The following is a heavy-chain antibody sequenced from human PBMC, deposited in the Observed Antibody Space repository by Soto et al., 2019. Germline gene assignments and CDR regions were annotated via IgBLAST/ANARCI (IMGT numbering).Heavy chain of an antibody. V-gene: IGHV3-23*01. CDR2: IGGSGGST. Sequence: GESLKISCAASGFTFSSYAMSWVRQAPGKGLEWVSAIGGSGGSTYYADSVKGRFTISRDNSKNTLYLQMNSLRAEDTAVYYCAKDERRRRITMIVVVTTNAFDIWGQGTMVTVS. J-gene: IGHJ3*02. CDR1: GFTFSSYA. CDR3: AKDERRRRITMIVVVTTNAFDI. D-gene: IGHD3-22*01.